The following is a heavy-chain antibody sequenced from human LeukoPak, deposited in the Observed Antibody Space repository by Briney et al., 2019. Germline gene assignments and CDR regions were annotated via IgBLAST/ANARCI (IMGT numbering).Heavy chain of an antibody. V-gene: IGHV1-18*01. CDR2: ISAYNSNT. J-gene: IGHJ4*02. CDR3: ARDRGAYYDILTGHYYFDY. D-gene: IGHD3-9*01. CDR1: GYTFTSYG. Sequence: ASVTVSCKASGYTFTSYGISWVRQAPGQGLEWMGWISAYNSNTNYAQKLQGRVTMTTDTSTSTAYMELRSLRSDDTAVYYCARDRGAYYDILTGHYYFDYWGQGTLVTVSS.